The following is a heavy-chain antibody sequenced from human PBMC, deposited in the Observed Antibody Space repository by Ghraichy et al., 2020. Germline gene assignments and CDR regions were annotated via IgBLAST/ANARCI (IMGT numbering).Heavy chain of an antibody. V-gene: IGHV4-61*02. CDR2: IYTSGST. CDR3: ARERIREVKGYWYFDL. D-gene: IGHD1-26*01. J-gene: IGHJ2*01. CDR1: GGSISSGSYY. Sequence: SETLPLTCTVSGGSISSGSYYWSWIRQPAGKGLEWIGRIYTSGSTNYNPSLKSRVTISVDTSKNQFSLKLSSVTAADTAVYYCARERIREVKGYWYFDLWGRGTLVTVSS.